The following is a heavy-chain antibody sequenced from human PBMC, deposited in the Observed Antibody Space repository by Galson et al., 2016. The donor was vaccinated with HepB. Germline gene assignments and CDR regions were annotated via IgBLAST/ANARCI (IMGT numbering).Heavy chain of an antibody. J-gene: IGHJ4*02. Sequence: LSLTCTISGGSISSGGYYWSWIRQHPGKGLEWIGYIYHSGSTYYNPSLKSRVTISVDTSKNQFSLKLSSVTAADTAVYYCARDRSSGSGNFGYWGQGTLVTVSS. CDR3: ARDRSSGSGNFGY. CDR1: GGSISSGGYY. V-gene: IGHV4-31*03. CDR2: IYHSGST. D-gene: IGHD3-10*01.